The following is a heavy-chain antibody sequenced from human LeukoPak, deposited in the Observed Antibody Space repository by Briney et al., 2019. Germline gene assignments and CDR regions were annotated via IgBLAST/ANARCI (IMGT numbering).Heavy chain of an antibody. CDR3: ARVGALEGTVNSIFYYYYMDV. V-gene: IGHV4-59*12. D-gene: IGHD3-10*01. CDR2: IYHSGST. J-gene: IGHJ6*03. Sequence: PSETLSLTCTVSGGSISSYYWSWIRQPPGKGLEWIGYIYHSGSTNYNPSLKSRATISEDTSKNQFSLKLSSVTAADTAVYYCARVGALEGTVNSIFYYYYMDVWGKGTTVTVSS. CDR1: GGSISSYY.